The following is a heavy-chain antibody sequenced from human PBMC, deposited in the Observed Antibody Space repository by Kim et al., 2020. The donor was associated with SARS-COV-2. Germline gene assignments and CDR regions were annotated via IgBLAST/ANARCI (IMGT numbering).Heavy chain of an antibody. D-gene: IGHD3-22*01. J-gene: IGHJ1*01. CDR2: TT. Sequence: TTAYAAQVKGRFTVARDDSKNMAYLQMNNVKSDDTAVYYCTRSRGFGYDSWGQGTLVTVSS. CDR3: TRSRGFGYDS. V-gene: IGHV3-73*01.